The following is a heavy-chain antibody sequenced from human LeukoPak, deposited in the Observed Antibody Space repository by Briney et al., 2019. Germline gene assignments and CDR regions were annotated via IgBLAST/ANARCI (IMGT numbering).Heavy chain of an antibody. J-gene: IGHJ4*02. CDR3: ARTYSSSWSYCDS. CDR2: INPSSGST. Sequence: GASVKVSCKASGSTFTRYYIHWVRQAPGQGLDWMGMINPSSGSTRFAQMFQDRVTMTRDMSTSAVYMELSSLTSEDTAMYYCARTYSSSWSYCDSWGQGTLVTVSS. D-gene: IGHD6-13*01. V-gene: IGHV1-46*01. CDR1: GSTFTRYY.